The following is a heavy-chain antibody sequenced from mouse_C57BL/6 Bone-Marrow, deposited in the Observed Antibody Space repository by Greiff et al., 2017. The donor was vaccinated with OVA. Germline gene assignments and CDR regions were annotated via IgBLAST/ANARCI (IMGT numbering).Heavy chain of an antibody. D-gene: IGHD2-3*01. Sequence: VKLQESGAELVRPGTSVKMSCKASGYTFTNYWIGWAKQRPGHGLEWIGDIYPGGGYTNYNEKFKGKATLTADKSSSTAYMQFSSLTSEDSAIYYCAVIYDGYYTFAYWGQGTLVTVSA. CDR1: GYTFTNYW. J-gene: IGHJ3*01. V-gene: IGHV1-63*01. CDR3: AVIYDGYYTFAY. CDR2: IYPGGGYT.